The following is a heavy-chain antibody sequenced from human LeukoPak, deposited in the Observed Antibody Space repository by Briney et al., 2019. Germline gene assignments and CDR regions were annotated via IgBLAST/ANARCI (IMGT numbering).Heavy chain of an antibody. D-gene: IGHD6-19*01. CDR1: GFTFSSYA. CDR3: ATPPSGPYSSGCLYY. Sequence: QPGGSLRLSGEASGFTFSSYAMHWVRQAPGKGLEWVAVISYDGSNKYYADSVKGRFTISRDNSKNTLYLQMNSLRAEDTAVYYCATPPSGPYSSGCLYYWGQGTLVTVSS. V-gene: IGHV3-30*04. CDR2: ISYDGSNK. J-gene: IGHJ4*02.